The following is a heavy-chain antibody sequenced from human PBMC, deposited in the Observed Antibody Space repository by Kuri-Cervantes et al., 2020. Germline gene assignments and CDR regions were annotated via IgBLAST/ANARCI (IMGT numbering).Heavy chain of an antibody. V-gene: IGHV4-34*01. CDR1: GGSFSGYY. CDR3: ARNWNDAESF. J-gene: IGHJ4*02. Sequence: SQTLSLTCAVYGGSFSGYYWSWIRQPPGKGLEWIGEINHSGSTNYNPSLKSRVTISLDTSKNQFSLKLNSVTAADTAVYYCARNWNDAESFWGQGTLVTVSS. D-gene: IGHD1-20*01. CDR2: INHSGST.